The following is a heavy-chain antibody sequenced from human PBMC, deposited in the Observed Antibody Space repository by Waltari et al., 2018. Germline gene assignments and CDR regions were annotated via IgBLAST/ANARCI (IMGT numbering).Heavy chain of an antibody. Sequence: QLQLQESGPGLVKPSETLSLTCTVSGGSISSSSYYWGWIRQPPGKGLEWIGSIYYSGSTYYNPSLKSRVTISVDTSKNQFSLKLSSVTAADTAVYYCADSSGMEGDAFDIWGQGTMVTVSS. D-gene: IGHD6-19*01. J-gene: IGHJ3*02. CDR3: ADSSGMEGDAFDI. V-gene: IGHV4-39*07. CDR2: IYYSGST. CDR1: GGSISSSSYY.